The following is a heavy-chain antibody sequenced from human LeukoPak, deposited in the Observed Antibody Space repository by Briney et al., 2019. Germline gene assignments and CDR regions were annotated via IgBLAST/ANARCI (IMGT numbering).Heavy chain of an antibody. Sequence: PGGSLRLSCAASGFTFSSYWMHWVRQGPGKGLVWVSRIKSDGSSTSYADSVKGRFTISRDNAKNTLYLQMNSLRDEDTAVYYCARRSSSGWYPDYYYYYMDVWGKGTTVTISS. V-gene: IGHV3-74*01. CDR1: GFTFSSYW. J-gene: IGHJ6*03. D-gene: IGHD6-19*01. CDR2: IKSDGSST. CDR3: ARRSSSGWYPDYYYYYMDV.